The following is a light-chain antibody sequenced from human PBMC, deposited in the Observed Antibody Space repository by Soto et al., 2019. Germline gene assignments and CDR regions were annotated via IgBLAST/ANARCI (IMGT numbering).Light chain of an antibody. CDR2: DAS. CDR1: QSISSW. Sequence: DIQMTQSHSTLSASVGDRVTITCRASQSISSWLAWYQQKPGKAPKLLIYDASSLESGVPSRFSGSGSGTEFTLTISSLQPDDFATHYCQQYNSYSWTFGQATKVDIK. V-gene: IGKV1-5*01. J-gene: IGKJ1*01. CDR3: QQYNSYSWT.